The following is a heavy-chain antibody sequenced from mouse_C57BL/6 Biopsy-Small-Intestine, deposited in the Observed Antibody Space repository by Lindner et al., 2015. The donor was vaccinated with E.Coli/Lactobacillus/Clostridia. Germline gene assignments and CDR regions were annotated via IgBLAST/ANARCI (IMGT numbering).Heavy chain of an antibody. J-gene: IGHJ1*03. V-gene: IGHV14-2*01. CDR1: GFNIKDYY. CDR3: APLYYGSSYDWYFDV. CDR2: IDPEDGET. D-gene: IGHD1-1*01. Sequence: VQLQESGAELVKPGASVKLSCTASGFNIKDYYMHWVKQRTEQGLEWIGRIDPEDGETKYAPKFQGEATITADTSSNTAYLQPSSLTSEDTAVYYCAPLYYGSSYDWYFDVWGTGTTVTVSS.